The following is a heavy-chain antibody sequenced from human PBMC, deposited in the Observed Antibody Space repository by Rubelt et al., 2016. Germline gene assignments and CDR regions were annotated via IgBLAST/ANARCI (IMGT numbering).Heavy chain of an antibody. CDR1: GYTFTSYY. CDR3: ARDSSTSF. D-gene: IGHD6-6*01. CDR2: INPSGGST. V-gene: IGHV1-46*01. J-gene: IGHJ4*02. Sequence: QVQLVQSGAEVKKPGASVKVSCKASGYTFTSYYMHWVRQAPGQGLEWMGIINPSGGSTSYAQTFQGKVTSTRETSTSTVYMELGSLRSEDTAVYYCARDSSTSFWGQGTLVTVSS.